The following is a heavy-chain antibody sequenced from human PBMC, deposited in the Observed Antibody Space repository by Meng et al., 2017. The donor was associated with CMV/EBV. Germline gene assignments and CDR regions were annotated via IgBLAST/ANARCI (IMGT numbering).Heavy chain of an antibody. Sequence: SETLSLTCAVSGGSISSSNWWSWVRQPPGKGLEWIGEIYHSGSTNYNPSLKSRVTISVDKSKNQFSLKLSSVTAADTAVYYCARGGSSSSETFDYWGQGTLVTVSS. CDR1: GGSISSSNW. V-gene: IGHV4-4*02. D-gene: IGHD6-6*01. CDR3: ARGGSSSSETFDY. J-gene: IGHJ4*02. CDR2: IYHSGST.